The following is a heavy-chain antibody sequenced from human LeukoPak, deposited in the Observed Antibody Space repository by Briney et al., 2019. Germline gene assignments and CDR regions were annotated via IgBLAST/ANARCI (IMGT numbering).Heavy chain of an antibody. J-gene: IGHJ4*02. CDR2: LSRGGESR. CDR1: GFPFNMFA. D-gene: IGHD2-8*01. Sequence: GGSLRLSCTGSGFPFNMFAIHWVRQAPGQGLEWVSGLSRGGESRNYADSVKGRFTISRDSPKNTVFLQINSLRPEDTAVYYCAKEQRIRHCSEGVCMEGYYFDHWGQGSLVTVSS. CDR3: AKEQRIRHCSEGVCMEGYYFDH. V-gene: IGHV3-23*01.